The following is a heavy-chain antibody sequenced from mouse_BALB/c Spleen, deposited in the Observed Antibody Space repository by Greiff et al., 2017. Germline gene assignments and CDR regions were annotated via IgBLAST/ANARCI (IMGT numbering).Heavy chain of an antibody. J-gene: IGHJ4*01. D-gene: IGHD2-4*01. CDR1: GFSLTSYG. Sequence: QVQLQQSGPGLVAPSQSLSITCTVSGFSLTSYGVHWVRQPPGKGLEWLGVIWAGGSTNYNSALMSRLSISKDNSKSQVFLKMNSLQTDDTAMYYCAIMITTPFYAMDYWGQGTSVTVSS. CDR2: IWAGGST. CDR3: AIMITTPFYAMDY. V-gene: IGHV2-9*02.